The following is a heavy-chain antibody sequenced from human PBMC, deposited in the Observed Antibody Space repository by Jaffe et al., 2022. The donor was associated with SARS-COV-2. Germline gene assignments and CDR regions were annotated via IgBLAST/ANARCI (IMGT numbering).Heavy chain of an antibody. V-gene: IGHV3-23*01. J-gene: IGHJ4*01. Sequence: EGQLLESGGGLVQPGGSLRLSCAASGLTFMKSAMNWVRQAPGKGLEWVSGISRSGSNKYYLDSVRGRFTVSRDNSKDTLYLQMNNLRSDDTALYYCATSGSGGEWSKYYFDYWGHGTLVTVSS. D-gene: IGHD3-10*01. CDR2: ISRSGSNK. CDR1: GLTFMKSA. CDR3: ATSGSGGEWSKYYFDY.